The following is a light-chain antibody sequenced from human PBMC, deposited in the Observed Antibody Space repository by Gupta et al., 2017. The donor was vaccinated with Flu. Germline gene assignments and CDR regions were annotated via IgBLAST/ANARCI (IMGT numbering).Light chain of an antibody. V-gene: IGKV4-1*01. CDR1: QSVLYSSNNKNY. CDR3: QQYYSTVT. Sequence: DIVMTQSSDSLTVALGERATINCKSSQSVLYSSNNKNYLAWYQQKPGQPPQLLIYWASTRESGVPDRFSGSGSGTDFTLTISSLQAEDVAVYYCQQYYSTVTFGQGTKVEIK. CDR2: WAS. J-gene: IGKJ1*01.